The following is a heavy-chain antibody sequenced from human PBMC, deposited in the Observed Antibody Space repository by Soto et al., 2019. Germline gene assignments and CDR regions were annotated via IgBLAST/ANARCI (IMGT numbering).Heavy chain of an antibody. V-gene: IGHV1-3*01. CDR1: GYTFTSYA. D-gene: IGHD4-17*01. Sequence: GASVKVSCKAPGYTFTSYAMHWVRQAPGQRLEWMGWINAGNGNTKYSQKFQGRVTITRDTSASTAYMELSSLRSEDTAVYYCAAVTTTVTTVGAFDIWGQGTMVTVSS. CDR3: AAVTTTVTTVGAFDI. J-gene: IGHJ3*02. CDR2: INAGNGNT.